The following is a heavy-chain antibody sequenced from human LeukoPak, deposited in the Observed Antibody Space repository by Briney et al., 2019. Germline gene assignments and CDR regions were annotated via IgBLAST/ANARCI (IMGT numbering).Heavy chain of an antibody. Sequence: TSETLSLTCAVYGGSFSSYYWSWIRQPPGKGLEWIGEINHSGSTNYNPSLKSRVTISVDTSKNQFSLKLSSVTAADTAVYYCARGRKDIVVVPAAIFNYWGRGTLVTVSS. CDR2: INHSGST. J-gene: IGHJ4*02. V-gene: IGHV4-34*01. D-gene: IGHD2-2*01. CDR3: ARGRKDIVVVPAAIFNY. CDR1: GGSFSSYY.